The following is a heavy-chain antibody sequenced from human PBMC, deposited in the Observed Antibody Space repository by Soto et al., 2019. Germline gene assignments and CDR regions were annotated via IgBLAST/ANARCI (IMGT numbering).Heavy chain of an antibody. J-gene: IGHJ6*02. D-gene: IGHD3-10*01. CDR3: AKGVLVRGVNYYYYGMDV. Sequence: GGSLRLSCAAPGFTFGGHAMSWVRKAPGKGLEWVSAISGSGGSTYYADSVKGRFTISRDNSKNTLYLQMNSLRAEDTAVYYCAKGVLVRGVNYYYYGMDVWGQGTTVTVSS. CDR1: GFTFGGHA. V-gene: IGHV3-23*01. CDR2: ISGSGGST.